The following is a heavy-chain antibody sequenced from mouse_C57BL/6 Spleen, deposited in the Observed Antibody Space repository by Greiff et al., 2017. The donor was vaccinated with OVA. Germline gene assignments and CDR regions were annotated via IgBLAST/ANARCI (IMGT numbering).Heavy chain of an antibody. CDR3: SVYSHSYYAMDY. CDR2: IDPANGNT. Sequence: VQLQQSVAELVRPGASVKLSCTASGFNIKNTYMHWVKQRPEQGLEWIGRIDPANGNTKYAPKFKGKATITADTSSHTAYLQLSSLTSEDTAIXYYSVYSHSYYAMDYWGQGTSVTVSS. D-gene: IGHD2-12*01. V-gene: IGHV14-3*01. J-gene: IGHJ4*01. CDR1: GFNIKNTY.